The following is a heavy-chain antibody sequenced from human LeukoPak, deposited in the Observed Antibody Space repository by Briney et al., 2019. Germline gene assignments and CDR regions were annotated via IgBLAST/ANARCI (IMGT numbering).Heavy chain of an antibody. Sequence: SVKVSCKASGGTFSSYAISWVRQAPGQGLEWMGRIIPILGIANYAQRFQGRVTITADKSTSTAYMELSSLRSEDTAVYYCARDLDDTYYYDSSGYSFDYWGQGTLVTVSS. J-gene: IGHJ4*02. V-gene: IGHV1-69*04. CDR1: GGTFSSYA. D-gene: IGHD3-22*01. CDR2: IIPILGIA. CDR3: ARDLDDTYYYDSSGYSFDY.